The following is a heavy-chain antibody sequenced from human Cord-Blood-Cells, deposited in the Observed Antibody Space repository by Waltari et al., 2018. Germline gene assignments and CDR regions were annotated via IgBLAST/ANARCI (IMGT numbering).Heavy chain of an antibody. D-gene: IGHD6-13*01. CDR1: GHPFTGSY. V-gene: IGHV1-2*04. CDR2: INPNSGGT. CDR3: ATIIAAAGDHAFDI. Sequence: QVQLAQSGAEVKKHGASVKVSRKASGHPFTGSYMHWVRQAPGQGLEWMGWINPNSGGTNYAQKFQGWVTMTRDTSISTAYMELSRLRSDDTAVYYCATIIAAAGDHAFDIWGQGTMVTVSS. J-gene: IGHJ3*02.